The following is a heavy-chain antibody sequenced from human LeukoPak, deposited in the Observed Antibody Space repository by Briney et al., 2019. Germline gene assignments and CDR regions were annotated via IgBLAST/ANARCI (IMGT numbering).Heavy chain of an antibody. CDR3: ARVGSSWAFDY. CDR2: INWNGGST. Sequence: GGSLRLSCAASGFTFDDYGMSWVRHAPGKGLEWVSGINWNGGSTGYADSVKGRFTISRDNAKNSLYLQMNSLRAEDTALYYCARVGSSWAFDYRGQGTLVTVSS. D-gene: IGHD6-6*01. J-gene: IGHJ4*02. V-gene: IGHV3-20*04. CDR1: GFTFDDYG.